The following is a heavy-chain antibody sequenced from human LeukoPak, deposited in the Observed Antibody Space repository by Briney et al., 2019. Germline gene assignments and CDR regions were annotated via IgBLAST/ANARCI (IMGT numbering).Heavy chain of an antibody. CDR1: GCTFSSYE. CDR3: ASTSGPKGY. J-gene: IGHJ4*02. V-gene: IGHV3-48*03. CDR2: ISSSGSTI. Sequence: GGSLRLSCAASGCTFSSYEMNWVRQAPGKGLEWVSYISSSGSTIYYADSVKGRFTISRDNAKNSLYLQMNSLRAEDTAVYYCASTSGPKGYWGQGTLVTVSS. D-gene: IGHD1-1*01.